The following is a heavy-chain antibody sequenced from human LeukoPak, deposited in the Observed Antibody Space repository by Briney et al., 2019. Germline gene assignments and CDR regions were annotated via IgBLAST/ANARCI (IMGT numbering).Heavy chain of an antibody. Sequence: SVKVSCKASGGTFSSYAISWVRQAPGPGLEWMGRIIPFLDIGNYAQKFQGRVTITADKSTSTAYLELSSLRSEDTAVYYCARDLRRPSNYYYGMDVWGQGTTVTVSS. V-gene: IGHV1-69*04. CDR1: GGTFSSYA. CDR2: IIPFLDIG. D-gene: IGHD6-6*01. J-gene: IGHJ6*02. CDR3: ARDLRRPSNYYYGMDV.